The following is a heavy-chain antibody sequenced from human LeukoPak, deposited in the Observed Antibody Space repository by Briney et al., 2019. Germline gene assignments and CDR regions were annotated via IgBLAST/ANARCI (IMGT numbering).Heavy chain of an antibody. V-gene: IGHV1-69*01. CDR1: GGTFSSYA. Sequence: SVKVSCKASGGTFSSYAISWVRQAPGQGLEWMGGIIPIFGTANYAQKFQGRVTITADESTSTAYMELSGLRSEDTAVYYCARSERSSGAIYRLRYFDWPPPPDAFDIWGQGTMVTVSS. CDR2: IIPIFGTA. D-gene: IGHD3-9*01. CDR3: ARSERSSGAIYRLRYFDWPPPPDAFDI. J-gene: IGHJ3*02.